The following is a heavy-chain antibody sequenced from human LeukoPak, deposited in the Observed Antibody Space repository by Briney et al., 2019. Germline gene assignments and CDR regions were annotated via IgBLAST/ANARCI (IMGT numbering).Heavy chain of an antibody. CDR3: ARDQVVVTASYYYYGMDV. CDR2: ISSSGSTI. D-gene: IGHD2-21*02. CDR1: GFTFSDYY. Sequence: PGGSLRLSCAASGFTFSDYYMSWIRQAPGKGLEWVSYISSSGSTIYYADSVKGRFTISRDNAKNSLYLQMNSLRAEDTAVYYCARDQVVVTASYYYYGMDVWGQGTTVTVSS. V-gene: IGHV3-11*01. J-gene: IGHJ6*02.